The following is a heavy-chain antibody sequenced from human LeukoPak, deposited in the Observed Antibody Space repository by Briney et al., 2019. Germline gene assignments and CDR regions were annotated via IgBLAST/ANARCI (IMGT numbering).Heavy chain of an antibody. D-gene: IGHD3-22*01. V-gene: IGHV3-23*01. CDR1: GFTFSSYA. CDR3: AKGWLVRGYYPDDAVDI. CDR2: ISGSGGST. Sequence: GGSLRLSCAASGFTFSSYAMSWVRQPPGKWLEWVSSISGSGGSTYYADSVKGRFDISRDNSKNTLYLQMNSLRVEDTAVYYCAKGWLVRGYYPDDAVDIWGQGTMVTVSS. J-gene: IGHJ3*02.